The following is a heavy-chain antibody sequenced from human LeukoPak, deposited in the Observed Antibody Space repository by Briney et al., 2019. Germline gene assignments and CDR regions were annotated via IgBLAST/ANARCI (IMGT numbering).Heavy chain of an antibody. J-gene: IGHJ3*02. Sequence: GGSLRLSCAASGFTFSTDSMNWVRQAPGKGLEWVSYISSSGNTIYYADSVKGRFTISRDNAKNSLYLQMNSLRAEDTAVYYCVRDTHYGFDIWGQGTMVTVS. CDR1: GFTFSTDS. CDR2: ISSSGNTI. V-gene: IGHV3-48*01. CDR3: VRDTHYGFDI.